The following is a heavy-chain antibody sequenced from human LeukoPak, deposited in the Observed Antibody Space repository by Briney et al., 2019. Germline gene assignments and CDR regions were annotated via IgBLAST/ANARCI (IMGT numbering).Heavy chain of an antibody. CDR1: GFTFSSYS. CDR3: ARDAYPITGGTGRGYYYYYMDV. Sequence: PGGSLRLSCAASGFTFSSYSMNWVRQAPGKGLEWVSSISSSSSYIYYADSVKGRFTISRDNAKNSLYLQMNSLRAEDTAVYYCARDAYPITGGTGRGYYYYYMDVWGKGTTVTVSS. V-gene: IGHV3-21*01. D-gene: IGHD1-1*01. CDR2: ISSSSSYI. J-gene: IGHJ6*03.